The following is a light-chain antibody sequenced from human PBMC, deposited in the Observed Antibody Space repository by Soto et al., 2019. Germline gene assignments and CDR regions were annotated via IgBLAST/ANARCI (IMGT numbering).Light chain of an antibody. CDR3: QPLRLYPST. J-gene: IGKJ4*01. CDR1: QDIAIY. Sequence: IQLTQSPSSLSASVGDRVTITCRASQDIAIYLAWYQQKPGEAPKLLIYAASTLYGGVPSRFSGSGSGTDFALTITSLQAEDFATYYCQPLRLYPSTFGGGTKWIS. CDR2: AAS. V-gene: IGKV1-9*01.